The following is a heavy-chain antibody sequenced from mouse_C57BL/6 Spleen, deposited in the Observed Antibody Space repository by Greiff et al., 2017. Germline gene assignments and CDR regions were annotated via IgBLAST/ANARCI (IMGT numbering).Heavy chain of an antibody. CDR1: GFTFRDYG. V-gene: IGHV5-17*01. CDR3: ARTLLIRYWYFDV. CDR2: ISSGSSTI. J-gene: IGHJ1*03. D-gene: IGHD1-1*01. Sequence: EVMLVESGGGLVKPGGSLKLSCAASGFTFRDYGMHWVRQAPEKGLEWVAYISSGSSTIFYADTVKGRFTISRDNAKNTLFLQMTRLRSEDTAMYYCARTLLIRYWYFDVWGTGTTVTVSS.